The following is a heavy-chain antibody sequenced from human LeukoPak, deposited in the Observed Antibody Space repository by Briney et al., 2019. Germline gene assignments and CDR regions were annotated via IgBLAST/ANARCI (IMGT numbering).Heavy chain of an antibody. CDR3: AKELFNWNYGALGFDY. CDR2: ISGDGGST. J-gene: IGHJ4*02. Sequence: PGGSLRLSCAASGFTFDDYATHWVRQAPGKGLEWVSLISGDGGSTYYADSVKGRFTISRDNSKNSLYLQMNSLRTEDTALYYCAKELFNWNYGALGFDYWGQGTLVTVSS. V-gene: IGHV3-43*02. CDR1: GFTFDDYA. D-gene: IGHD1-7*01.